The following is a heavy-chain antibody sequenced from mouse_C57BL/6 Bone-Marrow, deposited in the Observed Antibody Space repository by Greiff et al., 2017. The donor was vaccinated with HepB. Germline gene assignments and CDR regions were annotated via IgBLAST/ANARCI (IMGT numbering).Heavy chain of an antibody. Sequence: EVHLVESGGGLVQPGGSLKLSCAASGFTFSDYYMYWVRQTPEKRLEWVAYISNGGGSTYYPDTVKGRFTISRDNAKNTLYLQMSRLKSEETAMYYCARREGYAMDYWGQGTSVTVSS. CDR3: ARREGYAMDY. J-gene: IGHJ4*01. V-gene: IGHV5-12*01. CDR1: GFTFSDYY. CDR2: ISNGGGST.